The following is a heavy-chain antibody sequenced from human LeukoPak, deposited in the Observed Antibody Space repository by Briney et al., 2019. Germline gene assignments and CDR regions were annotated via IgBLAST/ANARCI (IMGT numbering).Heavy chain of an antibody. CDR1: GFTFSSYW. Sequence: GGSLRLSCAASGFTFSSYWMCWVRQAPGKGLEWVANIKQDGSEKYYVDSVKGRFTISRDNAKNSLYLQMNSLRAEDTAVYYCARDYYDSSGYTNYYYYYYMDVWGKGTTVTVSS. J-gene: IGHJ6*03. CDR3: ARDYYDSSGYTNYYYYYYMDV. D-gene: IGHD3-22*01. CDR2: IKQDGSEK. V-gene: IGHV3-7*01.